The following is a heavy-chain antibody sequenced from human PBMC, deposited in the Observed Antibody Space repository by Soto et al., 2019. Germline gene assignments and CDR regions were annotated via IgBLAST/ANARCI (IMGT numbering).Heavy chain of an antibody. CDR2: LSWNSGFS. CDR3: AKGRGTIVVTDAYDI. J-gene: IGHJ3*02. V-gene: IGHV3-9*01. CDR1: GFSFDDYT. Sequence: LRLSCGGSGFSFDDYTMHWVRQAPGKGPEWVASLSWNSGFSGYADSVKGRFTISRDNAQSSVHLQMNNLRTEDTALYYCAKGRGTIVVTDAYDIWGQGTMVTVS. D-gene: IGHD3-22*01.